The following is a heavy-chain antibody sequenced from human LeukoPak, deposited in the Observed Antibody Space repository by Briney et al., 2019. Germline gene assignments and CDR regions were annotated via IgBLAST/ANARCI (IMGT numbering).Heavy chain of an antibody. D-gene: IGHD3-22*01. J-gene: IGHJ3*02. CDR2: INPNSGDT. CDR1: EYTFSVYH. Sequence: ASVKVSCKASEYTFSVYHIHWVRLAPGQGLEWMAWINPNSGDTNYAQKFQGRVTMTRDTSIRTVYMEVSSLRFDDTAVYYCARNADTYYYDSSGYVIWGQGTMVTVSS. CDR3: ARNADTYYYDSSGYVI. V-gene: IGHV1-2*02.